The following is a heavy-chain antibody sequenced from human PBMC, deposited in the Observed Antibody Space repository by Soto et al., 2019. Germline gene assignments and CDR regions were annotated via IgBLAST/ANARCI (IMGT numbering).Heavy chain of an antibody. V-gene: IGHV4-59*01. CDR1: GGSISSYY. D-gene: IGHD4-17*01. Sequence: QVQLQESGPGLVKPSETLSLTCTVSGGSISSYYWSWIRQPPGKGLEWIGYIDYSGSTNYNPSLNSRVTIPVDTSKTQFSLKLSSVTAADTAVYYCARDYGDDDAFDIWGQGTMVTVSS. CDR2: IDYSGST. CDR3: ARDYGDDDAFDI. J-gene: IGHJ3*02.